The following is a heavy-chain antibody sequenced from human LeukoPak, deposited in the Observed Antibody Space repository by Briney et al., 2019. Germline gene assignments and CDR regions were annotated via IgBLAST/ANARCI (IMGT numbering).Heavy chain of an antibody. J-gene: IGHJ6*02. CDR3: ARSLLSPSNSSSWYPSYYYYYYGMDV. Sequence: ASVKVSCKASGYTFTSYGISWVRQAPGQGLEWMGWINPNSGGTNYAQKFQGRVTMTRDTSISTAYMELSRLRSDDTAVYYCARSLLSPSNSSSWYPSYYYYYYGMDVWGQGTTVTVSS. CDR2: INPNSGGT. V-gene: IGHV1-2*02. D-gene: IGHD6-13*01. CDR1: GYTFTSYG.